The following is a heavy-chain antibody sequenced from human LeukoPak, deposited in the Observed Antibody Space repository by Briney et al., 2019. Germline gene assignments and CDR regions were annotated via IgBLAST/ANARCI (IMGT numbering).Heavy chain of an antibody. J-gene: IGHJ6*02. CDR3: ARGDGYCSSASYYAGPSYGLDV. D-gene: IGHD2-2*03. V-gene: IGHV3-48*03. CDR2: ISSSGRTI. CDR1: GFTFSSYE. Sequence: PGGSLRLSCAASGFTFSSYEFNWVRQAPGKGLEWVSYISSSGRTIFYADSVKGRFTISRDNAKNSLYLQMNSLRAEDTAVYHCARGDGYCSSASYYAGPSYGLDVWGQGTTVTVSS.